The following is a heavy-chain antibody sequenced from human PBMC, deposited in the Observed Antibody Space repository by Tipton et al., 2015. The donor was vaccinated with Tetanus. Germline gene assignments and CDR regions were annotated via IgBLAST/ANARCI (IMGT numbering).Heavy chain of an antibody. D-gene: IGHD3-16*01. CDR1: GGSMNTRTFY. Sequence: TLSLTCTVSGGSMNTRTFYWSWIRQPPGKGLESIGYIYYSGSTYYNPSLKSRVTISVDTSKNQFSLRLSSVTAADTAVYYCARDHGITWGGMGYYYGMDVWGQGTTVTVSS. CDR2: IYYSGST. CDR3: ARDHGITWGGMGYYYGMDV. V-gene: IGHV4-30-4*01. J-gene: IGHJ6*02.